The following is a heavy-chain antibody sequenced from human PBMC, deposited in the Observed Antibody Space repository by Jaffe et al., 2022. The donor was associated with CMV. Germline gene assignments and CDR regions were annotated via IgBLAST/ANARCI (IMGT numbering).Heavy chain of an antibody. CDR2: IYYSGST. D-gene: IGHD2-15*01. CDR3: ARGPDTYCSGGSCYADAFDI. CDR1: GGSISSYY. V-gene: IGHV4-59*01. J-gene: IGHJ3*02. Sequence: QVQLQESGPGLVKPSETLSLTCTVSGGSISSYYWSWIRQPPGKGLEWIGYIYYSGSTNYNPSLKSRVTISVDTSKNQFSLKLSSVTAADTAVYYCARGPDTYCSGGSCYADAFDIWGQGTMVTVSS.